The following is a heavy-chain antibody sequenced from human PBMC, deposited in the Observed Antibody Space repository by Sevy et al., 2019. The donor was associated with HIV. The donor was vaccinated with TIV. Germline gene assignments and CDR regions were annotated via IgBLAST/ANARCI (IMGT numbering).Heavy chain of an antibody. CDR3: ARIRTGYSSGWYEYYYYYMDV. J-gene: IGHJ6*03. CDR1: GFSLSTSGMC. D-gene: IGHD6-19*01. V-gene: IGHV2-70*01. CDR2: IDWDDDK. Sequence: SGPTLVNPTQTLTLTCTFSGFSLSTSGMCVSWIRQPPGKALEWLALIDWDDDKYYSTSLKTRVTISKDTSKNQVVLTMTNMDPVDTATYYCARIRTGYSSGWYEYYYYYMDVWGKGTTVTVSS.